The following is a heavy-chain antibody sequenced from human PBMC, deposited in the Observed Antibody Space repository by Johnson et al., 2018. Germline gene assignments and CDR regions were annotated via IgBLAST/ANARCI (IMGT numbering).Heavy chain of an antibody. J-gene: IGHJ6*02. Sequence: VQLVESGGGVVQPGRSLRLSCAVSGFTFSNYGMHWVRQAPGKGLEWVSAISGNGDGTYYAASVKGRFSISRDNSEDTVYLHMNSRRAEDTAVYSCAKDIFSSLSIYYYYGLDVWGQGTTVTVSS. CDR1: GFTFSNYG. V-gene: IGHV3-23*04. CDR3: AKDIFSSLSIYYYYGLDV. D-gene: IGHD6-6*01. CDR2: ISGNGDGT.